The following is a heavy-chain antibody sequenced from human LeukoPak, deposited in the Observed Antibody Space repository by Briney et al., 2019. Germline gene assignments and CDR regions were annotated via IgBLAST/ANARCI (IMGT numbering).Heavy chain of an antibody. Sequence: SETLSLTCTVSGGSISFYYWSWIRQPPGKGLEWIGYIHYTGTANYNPSLQSRVITSVDTSKNQFSLKLNSVTAADTAVYYYAREDCSNGCRAFDYWGQGISVTVSS. V-gene: IGHV4-59*01. CDR3: AREDCSNGCRAFDY. J-gene: IGHJ4*02. CDR1: GGSISFYY. CDR2: IHYTGTA. D-gene: IGHD6-19*01.